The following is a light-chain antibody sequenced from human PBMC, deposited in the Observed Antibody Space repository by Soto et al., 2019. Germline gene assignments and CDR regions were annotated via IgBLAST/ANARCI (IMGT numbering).Light chain of an antibody. CDR1: QSVSSSY. V-gene: IGKV3-20*01. J-gene: IGKJ3*01. CDR2: YAS. Sequence: EIVLTQSPGTLSLSPGERATLSCRASQSVSSSYLSWYQQKPGQAPRLLIYYASRATGITDRFSGSGSGTDFTLTITRLEPEVFSVYYCQHYSTSALFGPGTKVDI. CDR3: QHYSTSAL.